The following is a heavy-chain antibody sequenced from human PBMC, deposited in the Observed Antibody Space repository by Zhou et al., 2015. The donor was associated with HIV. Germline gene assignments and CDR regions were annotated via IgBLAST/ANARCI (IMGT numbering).Heavy chain of an antibody. CDR1: GGTFSNYA. CDR2: IIPMFGTV. J-gene: IGHJ6*02. D-gene: IGHD6-19*01. Sequence: QVLLVQSGAEVKKPGSSVKVSCEASGGTFSNYAVSWVRQAPGQGLEWMGAIIPMFGTVRYVQKFQGRVTLTADRSTNTAYMEMRSLRSDDTAVYYCARDWGSGWSVQPAPFLGYTLGYGMDVWGQGTTVTVSS. V-gene: IGHV1-69*06. CDR3: ARDWGSGWSVQPAPFLGYTLGYGMDV.